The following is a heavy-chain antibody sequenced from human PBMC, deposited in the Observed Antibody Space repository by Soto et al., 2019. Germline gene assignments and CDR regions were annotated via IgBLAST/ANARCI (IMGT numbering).Heavy chain of an antibody. Sequence: SLRLSCAASGFTFSSYWMSWVRQAPGKGLEWVANIKQDGSEKYYVDSVKGRFTISRDNAKNSLYLQMNSLRAEDTAVYYCARDVEPGYDFWSGYRFWGQGTTVTVSS. V-gene: IGHV3-7*05. CDR2: IKQDGSEK. CDR1: GFTFSSYW. J-gene: IGHJ6*02. CDR3: ARDVEPGYDFWSGYRF. D-gene: IGHD3-3*01.